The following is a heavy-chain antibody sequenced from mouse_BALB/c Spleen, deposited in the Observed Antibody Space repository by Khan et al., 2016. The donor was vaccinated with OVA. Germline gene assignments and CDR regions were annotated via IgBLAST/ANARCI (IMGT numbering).Heavy chain of an antibody. CDR3: TREGAYYRSDGWFAY. J-gene: IGHJ3*01. CDR1: GYTFTTYT. Sequence: QVQLQQSGAELARPGASVKMSCKASGYTFTTYTIHWVKQRPGQGLEWIGYIIPSTDYTNYNQKFKDKATLTADKSSTTAYMQLRSLTADDSAVYYCTREGAYYRSDGWFAYWGQGTLVTVSA. CDR2: IIPSTDYT. V-gene: IGHV1-4*01. D-gene: IGHD2-14*01.